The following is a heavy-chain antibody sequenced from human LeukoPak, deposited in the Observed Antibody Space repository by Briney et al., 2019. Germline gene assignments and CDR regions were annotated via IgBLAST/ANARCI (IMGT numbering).Heavy chain of an antibody. Sequence: GGSLRLSCAASGFTFSTYVMSWVRQAPGKGLEWVSGISGSGGTTYYADSVKGRFTISRDNSKNTLYLQMNSLRAEDTAVYYCAKDRTGYSYGYFLSPWGQGTLVTVSS. J-gene: IGHJ5*02. CDR3: AKDRTGYSYGYFLSP. CDR1: GFTFSTYV. CDR2: ISGSGGTT. D-gene: IGHD5-18*01. V-gene: IGHV3-23*01.